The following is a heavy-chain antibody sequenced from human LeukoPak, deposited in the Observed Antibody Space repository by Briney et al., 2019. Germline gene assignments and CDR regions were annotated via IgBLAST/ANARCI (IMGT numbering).Heavy chain of an antibody. Sequence: ASVKVSCKASGYTFTSYAMNWVRQAPGQGLEWMGWINTNTGNPTYAQGFTGRFVFSLDTSVSTAYLQISSLKAEDTAVYYCARVRYYYGSGNPRGEYFQHWGQGTLVTVSS. V-gene: IGHV7-4-1*02. CDR2: INTNTGNP. CDR3: ARVRYYYGSGNPRGEYFQH. J-gene: IGHJ1*01. CDR1: GYTFTSYA. D-gene: IGHD3-10*01.